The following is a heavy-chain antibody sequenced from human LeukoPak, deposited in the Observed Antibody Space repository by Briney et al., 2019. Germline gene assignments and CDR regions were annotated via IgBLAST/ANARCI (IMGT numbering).Heavy chain of an antibody. J-gene: IGHJ5*02. CDR1: GYTFTSYD. Sequence: ASVTVSCKASGYTFTSYDINWVRQATGQGLEWMGWMNPNSGNTGYAQKFQGRVAMTRNTSISTAYMELSSLRSEDTAVYYCARGSGAVAAPFDPWGQGTLVTVSS. CDR2: MNPNSGNT. D-gene: IGHD6-19*01. V-gene: IGHV1-8*01. CDR3: ARGSGAVAAPFDP.